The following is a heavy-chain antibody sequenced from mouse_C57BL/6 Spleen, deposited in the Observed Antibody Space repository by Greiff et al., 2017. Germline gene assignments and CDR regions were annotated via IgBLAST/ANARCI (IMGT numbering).Heavy chain of an antibody. D-gene: IGHD2-4*01. V-gene: IGHV1-74*01. CDR2: IHPSDSDT. CDR1: GYTFTSYW. Sequence: QVQLQQPGAELVKPGASVKVSCKASGYTFTSYWMHWVKQRPGQGLEWIGRIHPSDSDTNYNQKFKGKATLTVDKSSNTAYMQLISLTSEDSAVYCCAMGGYDYDGGWFAYWGQGTLVTVSA. J-gene: IGHJ3*01. CDR3: AMGGYDYDGGWFAY.